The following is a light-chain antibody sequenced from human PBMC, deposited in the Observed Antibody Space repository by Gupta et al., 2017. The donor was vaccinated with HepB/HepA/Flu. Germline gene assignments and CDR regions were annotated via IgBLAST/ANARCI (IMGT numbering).Light chain of an antibody. CDR3: AAWDDSLNGWV. J-gene: IGLJ3*02. CDR2: SNN. Sequence: QSVLPQPPSASGTPGQRVTISCSGSASNIGSNTINWYHQLPGTAPKLLIYSNNQRPSGVPDRFSGSKSGTSASLAINGLQSDDEADYYCAAWDDSLNGWVLGGGTKLTVL. V-gene: IGLV1-44*01. CDR1: ASNIGSNT.